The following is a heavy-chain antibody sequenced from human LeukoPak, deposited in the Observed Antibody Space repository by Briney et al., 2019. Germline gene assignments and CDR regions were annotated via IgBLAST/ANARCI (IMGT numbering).Heavy chain of an antibody. D-gene: IGHD3-10*01. CDR1: GYTFTSYG. CDR2: ISAYNGNT. Sequence: ASVKVSCRASGYTFTSYGISWVRQAPGKGLEWMGWISAYNGNTNYAQKLQGRVTMTTDTSTSTAYMELRSLRSDDTAVYYCARVQLWFGDRGDHSQMDVWGKGTTVTVSS. CDR3: ARVQLWFGDRGDHSQMDV. V-gene: IGHV1-18*04. J-gene: IGHJ6*04.